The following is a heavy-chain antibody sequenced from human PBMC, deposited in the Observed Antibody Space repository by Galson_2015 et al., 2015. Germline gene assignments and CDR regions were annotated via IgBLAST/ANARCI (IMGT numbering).Heavy chain of an antibody. CDR2: IDWDDDK. D-gene: IGHD3-22*01. CDR3: ARSYYYDSSGYLSYYYGMDV. Sequence: PALVKPTQTLTLTCTFSGFSLSTSGMCVSWIRQPPGKALEWLALIDWDDDKYYSTSLKTRLTISKDTSKNQVVLTMTNMDPVDTATYYCARSYYYDSSGYLSYYYGMDVWGQGTTVTVSS. J-gene: IGHJ6*02. CDR1: GFSLSTSGMC. V-gene: IGHV2-70*01.